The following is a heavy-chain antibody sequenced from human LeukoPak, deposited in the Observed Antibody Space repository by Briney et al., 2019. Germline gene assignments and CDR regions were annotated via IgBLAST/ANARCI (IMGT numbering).Heavy chain of an antibody. V-gene: IGHV3-15*01. J-gene: IGHJ4*02. CDR3: TTGRYNWNLDY. D-gene: IGHD1-20*01. CDR1: GFTFSGYE. Sequence: PGGSLRLSCAVSGFTFSGYEMNWVRQAPGKGLEWVGRIKSKADGGTTDYAAPVKGRFTISRDDSKNTLHLQMNSLKTEDTAVYYCTTGRYNWNLDYWGQGTLVTVSS. CDR2: IKSKADGGTT.